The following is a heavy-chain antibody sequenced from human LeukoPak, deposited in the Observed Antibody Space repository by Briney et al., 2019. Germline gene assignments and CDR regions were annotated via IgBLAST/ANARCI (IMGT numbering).Heavy chain of an antibody. CDR2: IYSGGST. CDR1: GFTFSGHP. Sequence: PGGSLRLSCAASGFTFSGHPMSWVRQAPGKGLEWVSVIYSGGSTYYADSVKGRFTISRDNSKNTLYLQMNSLRAEDTAVYYCATGGGRWLQLRYGMDVWGQGTTVTVSS. J-gene: IGHJ6*02. CDR3: ATGGGRWLQLRYGMDV. D-gene: IGHD5-24*01. V-gene: IGHV3-53*01.